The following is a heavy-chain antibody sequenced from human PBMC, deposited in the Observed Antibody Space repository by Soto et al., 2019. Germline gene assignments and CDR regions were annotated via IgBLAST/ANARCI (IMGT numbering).Heavy chain of an antibody. Sequence: EVQLVESGGGLVQPGESLRLSCAASGFTFSSYWMHWVRQAPGKGLGWVSRINSDGSSTSYAGSVKGRFTISRDNAKNTLYLQMNSLRAEDTAVYYCVRTSLVVAAATREDYWGQGTLDTVSS. D-gene: IGHD2-15*01. CDR3: VRTSLVVAAATREDY. V-gene: IGHV3-74*01. CDR1: GFTFSSYW. J-gene: IGHJ4*02. CDR2: INSDGSST.